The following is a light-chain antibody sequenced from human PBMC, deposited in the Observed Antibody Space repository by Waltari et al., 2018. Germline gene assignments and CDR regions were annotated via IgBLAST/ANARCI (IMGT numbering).Light chain of an antibody. Sequence: QSVLTQPPSASGTPGQRVTISCSGSSSNIGTNYVYWYQQLPGTAPKLLISRNKQRPSGVPDRFSGSKSGTSASLAISGLRSEDEADYYCAAWDDSLKVFGGGTKLTVL. J-gene: IGLJ3*02. CDR3: AAWDDSLKV. V-gene: IGLV1-47*01. CDR1: SSNIGTNY. CDR2: RNK.